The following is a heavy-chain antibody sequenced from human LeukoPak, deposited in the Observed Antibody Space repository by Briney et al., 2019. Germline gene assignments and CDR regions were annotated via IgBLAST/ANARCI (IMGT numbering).Heavy chain of an antibody. V-gene: IGHV3-30*02. Sequence: GGSLRLSCAASGFSFSSYGMHWVRQAPGKGLEWVAFIRFDGNNKLYADSVKGRFTISRDNSKKTLYLQMNSLRAEDTAVYYCAKRGNYDNSGYYPFDYWGQGTLVTVSS. CDR1: GFSFSSYG. J-gene: IGHJ4*02. CDR2: IRFDGNNK. D-gene: IGHD3-22*01. CDR3: AKRGNYDNSGYYPFDY.